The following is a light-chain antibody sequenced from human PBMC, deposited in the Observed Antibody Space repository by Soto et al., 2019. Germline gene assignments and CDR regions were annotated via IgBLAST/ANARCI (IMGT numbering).Light chain of an antibody. Sequence: QSALTQPRSVSGSPGQSVTISCTGTSSDVGGYNYVSWYQQHPGKAPKLMIYDVSKRPSGVPDRFSGSKSGNTASLTISGLQAEDEADYYCCSYAGSYTYVFGTGTKVTXL. CDR2: DVS. J-gene: IGLJ1*01. CDR1: SSDVGGYNY. V-gene: IGLV2-11*01. CDR3: CSYAGSYTYV.